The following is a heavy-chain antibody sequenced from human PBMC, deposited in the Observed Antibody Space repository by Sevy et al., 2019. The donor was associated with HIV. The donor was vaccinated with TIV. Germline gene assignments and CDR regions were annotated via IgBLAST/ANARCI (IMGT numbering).Heavy chain of an antibody. CDR1: GFTFSSYW. CDR3: AREWVSYDFWSGYYDAFDI. V-gene: IGHV3-7*01. Sequence: GGSLRLSCAASGFTFSSYWMSWVRQAPGKGLEWVANIKQDGSEKYYGDSVKGRFTISRDNAKNSLYLQMNSLRAEDTAVYYCAREWVSYDFWSGYYDAFDIWGQGTMVTVSS. CDR2: IKQDGSEK. D-gene: IGHD3-3*01. J-gene: IGHJ3*02.